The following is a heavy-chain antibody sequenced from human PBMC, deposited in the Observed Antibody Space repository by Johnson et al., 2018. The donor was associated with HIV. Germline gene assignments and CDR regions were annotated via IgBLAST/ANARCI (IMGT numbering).Heavy chain of an antibody. CDR3: AKGVDYYDSSPADAFDI. Sequence: QMQLVESGGGVVQPGGYLRLSCAASGFTFSSYGMHWVRQAPGKGLEWVAFIRYDGSNKYYADSVKGRFTISRDNSKNTLYLQMNSLRAEDTAVYYCAKGVDYYDSSPADAFDIWGQGTMVTVSS. CDR2: IRYDGSNK. J-gene: IGHJ3*02. CDR1: GFTFSSYG. D-gene: IGHD3-22*01. V-gene: IGHV3-30*02.